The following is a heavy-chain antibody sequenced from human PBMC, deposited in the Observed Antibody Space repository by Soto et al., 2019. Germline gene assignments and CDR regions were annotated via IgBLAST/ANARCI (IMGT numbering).Heavy chain of an antibody. Sequence: QVHLMQSGAEVKKPGSSVKVSCKASGGTFGSDAITWVRQAPGQGLEWVGRIIPIFGTTNYAQNLQGRVTISADKSTLTSYMELHSLTSDDTALYSCARDRTDSGYYTNWLDPWGQGTQVTVSS. CDR1: GGTFGSDA. CDR2: IIPIFGTT. J-gene: IGHJ5*02. CDR3: ARDRTDSGYYTNWLDP. D-gene: IGHD3-22*01. V-gene: IGHV1-69*06.